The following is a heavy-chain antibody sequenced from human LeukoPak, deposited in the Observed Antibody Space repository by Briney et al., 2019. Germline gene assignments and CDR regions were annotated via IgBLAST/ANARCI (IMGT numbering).Heavy chain of an antibody. Sequence: GASVKVSCKASGYTFTSYGISWVRQAPGQGLEWMGWISAYNGNTNYAQKLQGRVTMTTDTSTSTVYMELRSLRSDDTAVYYCARDRERVVATMGYYWGQGTLVTVSS. CDR1: GYTFTSYG. J-gene: IGHJ4*02. V-gene: IGHV1-18*01. CDR3: ARDRERVVATMGYY. CDR2: ISAYNGNT. D-gene: IGHD5-12*01.